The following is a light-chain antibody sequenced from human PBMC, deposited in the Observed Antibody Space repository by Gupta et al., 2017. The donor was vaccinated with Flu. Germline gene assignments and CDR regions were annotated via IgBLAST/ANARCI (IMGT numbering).Light chain of an antibody. CDR2: YDT. Sequence: SYVLTQPPSVSLAPGQTARIICGGNNIGSKSVHWYQQRPGQDPVLVVYYDTDRPSGIPARLSCATSCNKATPITVSVEAGDEADYYWQVSDSSSEHPWIFGGGTQLTVL. J-gene: IGLJ2*01. V-gene: IGLV3-21*02. CDR3: QVSDSSSEHPWI. CDR1: NIGSKS.